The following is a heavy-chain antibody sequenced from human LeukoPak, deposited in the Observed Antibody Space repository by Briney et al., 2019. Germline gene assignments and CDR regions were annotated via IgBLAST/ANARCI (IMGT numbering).Heavy chain of an antibody. Sequence: GGSLRLSCAASGFTFSSYAMSWVRQAPGKGLEWVSAISGSGGSTYYADSVKGRSTISRDNSKNTLYLQMNSLRAEDTAVYCCAKARHIVVVTAIPFDYWGQGTLVTVSS. CDR2: ISGSGGST. CDR3: AKARHIVVVTAIPFDY. D-gene: IGHD2-21*02. CDR1: GFTFSSYA. V-gene: IGHV3-23*01. J-gene: IGHJ4*02.